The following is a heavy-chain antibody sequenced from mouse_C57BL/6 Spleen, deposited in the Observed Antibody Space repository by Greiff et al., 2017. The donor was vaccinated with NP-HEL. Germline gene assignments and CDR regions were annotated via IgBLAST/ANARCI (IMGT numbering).Heavy chain of an antibody. CDR2: INPSNGGT. J-gene: IGHJ2*01. CDR1: GYTFTSYW. Sequence: QVQLQQPGTELVKPGASGYTFTSYWMHWVKQRPGQGLEWIGNINPSNGGTNYNEKFKSKATLTVDKSSSTAYMQLSSLTSEDSAVYYCARGYDGYPLYYFDYWGQGTTLTVSS. CDR3: ARGYDGYPLYYFDY. V-gene: IGHV1-53*01. D-gene: IGHD2-3*01.